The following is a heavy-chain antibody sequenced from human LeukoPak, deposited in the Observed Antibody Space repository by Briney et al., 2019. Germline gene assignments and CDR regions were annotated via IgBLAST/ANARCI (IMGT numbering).Heavy chain of an antibody. D-gene: IGHD3-10*01. J-gene: IGHJ6*02. Sequence: SETLCLTCTVSGGSISSYYWSRIRQPPGKGLEWIGYIYYSGSTNYNPSLKSRVTISVDTSKNQFSLKLSSVTAADTAVYYCARGSQGVWFGESYYYYGMHVWGQGTTVTVSS. V-gene: IGHV4-59*01. CDR3: ARGSQGVWFGESYYYYGMHV. CDR1: GGSISSYY. CDR2: IYYSGST.